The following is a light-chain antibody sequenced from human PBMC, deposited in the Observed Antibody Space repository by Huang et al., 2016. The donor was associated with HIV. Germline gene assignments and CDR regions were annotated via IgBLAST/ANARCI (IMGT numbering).Light chain of an antibody. V-gene: IGKV3-15*01. CDR1: QSVSNY. CDR2: GAS. CDR3: QQYTNWPLT. J-gene: IGKJ4*01. Sequence: EIVMTQSPATLSVSPGERATLSCRASQSVSNYLAWHQQKPGQAPRLLIYGASTRATGIPARFSGSGSGTEFTLTISSLQSEDFAFYYCQQYTNWPLTFGGGTKVEIK.